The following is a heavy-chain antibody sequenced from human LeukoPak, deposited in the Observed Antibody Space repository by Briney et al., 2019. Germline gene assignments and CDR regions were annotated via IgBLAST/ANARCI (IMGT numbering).Heavy chain of an antibody. CDR3: ARTSSTWYGGVGDY. Sequence: VASVKVSCKASGYTFTSYGISWVRQAPGQGLEWMGWISAYNGNTKNAQKFQGRVTMTTDTSMSTAYMELRSLRSDDTAVYYCARTSSTWYGGVGDYWGQGTLVTVSS. CDR2: ISAYNGNT. V-gene: IGHV1-18*01. CDR1: GYTFTSYG. D-gene: IGHD6-13*01. J-gene: IGHJ4*02.